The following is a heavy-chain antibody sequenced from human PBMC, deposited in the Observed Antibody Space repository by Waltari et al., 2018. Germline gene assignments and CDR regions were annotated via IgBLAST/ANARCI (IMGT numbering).Heavy chain of an antibody. J-gene: IGHJ1*01. CDR3: ASTIAAAGTLGEYFQY. D-gene: IGHD6-13*01. Sequence: QVQLQESGPGLVKPSQTLSLTCTVSGGSISSGSYYWSWIRQPAGKGLEWIGYIYTSGSTNYNPSLKSRVTISVDTSKNQFSLKLSSVTAADTAVYYCASTIAAAGTLGEYFQYWGQGTLVTVSS. CDR2: IYTSGST. CDR1: GGSISSGSYY. V-gene: IGHV4-61*09.